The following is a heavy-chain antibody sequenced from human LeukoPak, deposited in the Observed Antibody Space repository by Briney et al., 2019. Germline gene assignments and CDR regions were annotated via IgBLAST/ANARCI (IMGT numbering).Heavy chain of an antibody. V-gene: IGHV2-5*02. J-gene: IGHJ3*01. CDR3: AHRNLQIQLWFDAFDV. D-gene: IGHD5-18*01. CDR1: GFSLSTSGVG. Sequence: SGPTLVKPTQTLTLTCTFSGFSLSTSGVGVGWIRQPPGKALEWLALIYWDGDKRYSPSLKNRLTITKDTSKNQVVLTMTNMDPVDTGTYYCAHRNLQIQLWFDAFDVWGQGTMVTVSS. CDR2: IYWDGDK.